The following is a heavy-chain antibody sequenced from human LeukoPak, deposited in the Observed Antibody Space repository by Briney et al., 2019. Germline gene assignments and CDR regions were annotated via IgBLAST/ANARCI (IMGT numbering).Heavy chain of an antibody. CDR1: GGSFSGYY. J-gene: IGHJ4*02. CDR2: INHSGST. Sequence: SETLSLTRAVYGGSFSGYYWSWIRQPPGKGLEWIGEINHSGSTNYNPSLKSRVTISVDTSKNQFSLKLSSVTAADTAVYYCARQLLWFGEKKFDYWGQGTLVTVSS. D-gene: IGHD3-10*01. CDR3: ARQLLWFGEKKFDY. V-gene: IGHV4-34*01.